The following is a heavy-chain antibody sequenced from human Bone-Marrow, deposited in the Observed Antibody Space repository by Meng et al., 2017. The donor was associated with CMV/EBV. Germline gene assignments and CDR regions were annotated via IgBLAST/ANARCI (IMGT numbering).Heavy chain of an antibody. CDR3: ARGRSDYDFWSGYLYYFDY. D-gene: IGHD3-3*01. V-gene: IGHV1-2*02. Sequence: QVQLVQAGAEVKKPGASVKVSCKASGYTFTGYYMHWVRQAPGQGLEWMGWINPNSGGTNYAQKFQGRVTMTRDTSISTAYMELSRLRSDDTAVYYCARGRSDYDFWSGYLYYFDYWGQGPLVTVSS. J-gene: IGHJ4*02. CDR1: GYTFTGYY. CDR2: INPNSGGT.